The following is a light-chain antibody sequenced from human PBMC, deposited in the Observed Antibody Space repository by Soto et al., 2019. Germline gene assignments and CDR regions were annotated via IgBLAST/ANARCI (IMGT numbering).Light chain of an antibody. J-gene: IGKJ3*01. CDR2: GAS. V-gene: IGKV3-15*01. Sequence: EIVMTQSPPTLSVSPGERATLSCRASQSISRNLAWFQQKPGQAPTLLIFGASTRAAGIPARFSGSGSGTEFTLNISSLQPDDSAIYYCQHYNTYSKTFGPGTKVEIK. CDR3: QHYNTYSKT. CDR1: QSISRN.